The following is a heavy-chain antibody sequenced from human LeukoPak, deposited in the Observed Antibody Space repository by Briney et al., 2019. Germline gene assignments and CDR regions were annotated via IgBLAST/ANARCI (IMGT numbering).Heavy chain of an antibody. J-gene: IGHJ3*02. Sequence: PGGSLRLSCAASGFTFSSYAMHWVRQAPGKGLEWVAVISYDGSNKYYADSVKGRFTISRDNSKNTLYLQMNSLRAEDTAVYYCARSYVEMATMGAFDIWGQGTMVTVSS. CDR2: ISYDGSNK. CDR3: ARSYVEMATMGAFDI. CDR1: GFTFSSYA. D-gene: IGHD5-24*01. V-gene: IGHV3-30*04.